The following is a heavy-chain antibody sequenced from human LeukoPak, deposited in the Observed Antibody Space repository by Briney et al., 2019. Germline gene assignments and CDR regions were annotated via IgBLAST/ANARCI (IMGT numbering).Heavy chain of an antibody. CDR3: ARSPARTTGTTWYSFDY. CDR2: MNPSSGNT. J-gene: IGHJ4*02. D-gene: IGHD1-7*01. Sequence: ASVKVSCKASGYTFTSYDINWVRQATGQGLEWMGWMNPSSGNTGYAQKFQGRVTMTRNTSISTAYMELSSLRSEDTAVYYCARSPARTTGTTWYSFDYWGQGTLVTVSS. V-gene: IGHV1-8*01. CDR1: GYTFTSYD.